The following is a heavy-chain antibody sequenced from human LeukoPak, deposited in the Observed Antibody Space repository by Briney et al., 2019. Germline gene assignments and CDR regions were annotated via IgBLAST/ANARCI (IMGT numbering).Heavy chain of an antibody. J-gene: IGHJ6*02. D-gene: IGHD2-2*03. Sequence: ASVKVSCKASGGTFSSYAISWVRQAPGQGLEWMGGIIPIFGTANYAQKFQGRVTITADESTSTAYMGLSSLRSEDTAVYYCASLPLDIVVVPAAMEYYYYGMDVWGQGTTVTVSS. CDR3: ASLPLDIVVVPAAMEYYYYGMDV. CDR1: GGTFSSYA. CDR2: IIPIFGTA. V-gene: IGHV1-69*01.